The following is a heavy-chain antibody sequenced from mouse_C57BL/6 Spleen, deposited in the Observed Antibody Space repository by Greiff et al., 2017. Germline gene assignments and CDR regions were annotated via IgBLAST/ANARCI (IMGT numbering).Heavy chain of an antibody. V-gene: IGHV1-55*01. CDR1: GYTFTSYW. CDR3: ARGDYGYDAGFAY. CDR2: IYPGSGST. J-gene: IGHJ3*01. D-gene: IGHD2-2*01. Sequence: QVQLQQPGAELVKPGASVKMSCKASGYTFTSYWITWVKQRPGQGLEWIGDIYPGSGSTNYNEKFKSKATLTVDTSSSTAYMQLSSLTSEDSAVYYCARGDYGYDAGFAYWGQGTLVTVSA.